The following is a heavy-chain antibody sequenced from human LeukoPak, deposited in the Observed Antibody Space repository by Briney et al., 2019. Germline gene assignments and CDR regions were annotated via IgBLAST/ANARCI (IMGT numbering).Heavy chain of an antibody. CDR3: ARGGVVVVTYFDY. D-gene: IGHD2-21*02. CDR2: INHSGST. Sequence: SETLSLTCAVYGGSFSGYYWSWIRQPPGKGLEWIGEINHSGSTNYNPSLKSRVTISVDTSKNQFSLKLSSVTAADTAVYYCARGGVVVVTYFDYWGQGTLVTVSS. CDR1: GGSFSGYY. V-gene: IGHV4-34*01. J-gene: IGHJ4*02.